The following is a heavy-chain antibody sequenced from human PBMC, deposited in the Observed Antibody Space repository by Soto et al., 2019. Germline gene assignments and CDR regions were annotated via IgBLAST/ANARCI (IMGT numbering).Heavy chain of an antibody. J-gene: IGHJ4*02. CDR2: IPHDGTYQ. V-gene: IGHV3-30*19. Sequence: QVQLVESGGGVVQPGGSLRLSCTASGFTFSSYGMHWVRQAPGKGLQWVAVIPHDGTYQYYLDSVKGRFTISRDNSKDTLYLQMNSLRVEDTAVYYCVSDDDNLDNGLDHWGQGTLVTVSS. CDR1: GFTFSSYG. D-gene: IGHD1-1*01. CDR3: VSDDDNLDNGLDH.